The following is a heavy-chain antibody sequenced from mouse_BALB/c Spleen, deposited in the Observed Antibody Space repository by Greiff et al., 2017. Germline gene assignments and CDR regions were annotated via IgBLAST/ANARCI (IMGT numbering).Heavy chain of an antibody. CDR2: IYPGNSDT. J-gene: IGHJ3*01. D-gene: IGHD4-1*01. V-gene: IGHV1-5*01. CDR3: TRKGANWDLFAY. CDR1: GYTFTSYW. Sequence: VQLQQSGTVLARPGASVKMSCKASGYTFTSYWMHWVKQRPGQGLEWIGAIYPGNSDTSYNQKFKGKAKLTAVTSTSTAYMELSSLTNEDSAVYYCTRKGANWDLFAYWGQGTLVTVSA.